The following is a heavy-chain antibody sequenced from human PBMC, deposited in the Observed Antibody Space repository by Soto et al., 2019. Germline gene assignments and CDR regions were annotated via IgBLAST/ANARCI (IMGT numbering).Heavy chain of an antibody. CDR1: GFTFSSYG. Sequence: QVQLVESGGGVVQPGRSLRLSCAASGFTFSSYGMHWVRQAPGKGLEWVAVISYDGSNKYYADSVKGRFTISRDNSKNTLYRQMNRLRAEDTAVYYCAKGAHIAAGGQTPDYWGQGTLVTVSS. V-gene: IGHV3-30*18. CDR2: ISYDGSNK. D-gene: IGHD6-13*01. CDR3: AKGAHIAAGGQTPDY. J-gene: IGHJ4*02.